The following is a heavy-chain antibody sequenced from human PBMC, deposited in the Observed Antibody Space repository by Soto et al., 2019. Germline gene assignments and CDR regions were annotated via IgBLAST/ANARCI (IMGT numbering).Heavy chain of an antibody. CDR3: ATVYLEWSKTDY. J-gene: IGHJ4*02. Sequence: ASVKVSCKVSGYTLTELSMHWVRQAPGKGLEWMGGFDPEDGETIYAQKFQGRVTMTEDTSTDTAYMELSSLRSEDTAVYYCATVYLEWSKTDYWGQGTLVTVS. D-gene: IGHD3-3*01. V-gene: IGHV1-24*01. CDR2: FDPEDGET. CDR1: GYTLTELS.